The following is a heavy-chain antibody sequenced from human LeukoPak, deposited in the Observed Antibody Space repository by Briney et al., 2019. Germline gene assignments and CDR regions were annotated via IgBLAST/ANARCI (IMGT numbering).Heavy chain of an antibody. CDR2: IYTSGST. CDR3: ARAALRYFDWLLDY. Sequence: SETLSLTCTVSGGSISSGSYYWSWIRQPAGKGLEWIGRIYTSGSTNYNPSLKSRVTISVDTSKNQFSLKLSSVTVADTAVYYCARAALRYFDWLLDYWGQGTLVTVSS. D-gene: IGHD3-9*01. V-gene: IGHV4-61*02. J-gene: IGHJ4*02. CDR1: GGSISSGSYY.